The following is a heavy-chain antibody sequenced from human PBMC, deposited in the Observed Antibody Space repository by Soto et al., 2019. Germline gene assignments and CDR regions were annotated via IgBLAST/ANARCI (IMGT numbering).Heavy chain of an antibody. J-gene: IGHJ5*02. V-gene: IGHV4-4*02. CDR2: IYHGAST. CDR3: ARARIVYAPFDP. CDR1: GDTICSSNW. D-gene: IGHD2-8*01. Sequence: SETLSLTCAVSGDTICSSNWWSWVRQPRGKGLEWIGEIYHGASTNYNPSLKSRVTTSVDKSKNQYSLKLSSVPAADTAVYYCARARIVYAPFDPWGQGNLVTVSS.